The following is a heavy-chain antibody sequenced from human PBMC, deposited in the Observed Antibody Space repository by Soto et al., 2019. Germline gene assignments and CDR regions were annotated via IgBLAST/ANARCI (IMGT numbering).Heavy chain of an antibody. CDR2: IYYSGST. CDR3: ARVNYYDSSGYLAQNAFDI. CDR1: GGSISSGGYY. V-gene: IGHV4-31*03. Sequence: QVQLQESGPGLVKPSQTLSLTCTVSGGSISSGGYYWSWIRQHPGKGLEWIGYIYYSGSTYYNPSLICRFTISGATXMNXFXRKLSSVTAADTAVYYCARVNYYDSSGYLAQNAFDIWGQGTMVTVSS. J-gene: IGHJ3*02. D-gene: IGHD3-22*01.